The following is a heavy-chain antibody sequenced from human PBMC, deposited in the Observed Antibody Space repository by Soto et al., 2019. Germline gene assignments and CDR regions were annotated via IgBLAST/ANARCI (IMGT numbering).Heavy chain of an antibody. V-gene: IGHV1-69*04. Sequence: ASVKVSCKASGGTFSSYTISWVRQAPGQGLEWMGRIIPILGIANYAQKFQGRVTITADKSTSTAYMELSSLRSEDTAVYYCARDRVAGRINDAFDIWGQGTMVTVS. D-gene: IGHD6-19*01. CDR2: IIPILGIA. J-gene: IGHJ3*02. CDR1: GGTFSSYT. CDR3: ARDRVAGRINDAFDI.